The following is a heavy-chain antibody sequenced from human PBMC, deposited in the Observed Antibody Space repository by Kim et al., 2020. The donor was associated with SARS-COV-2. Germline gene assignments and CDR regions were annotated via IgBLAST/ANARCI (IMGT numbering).Heavy chain of an antibody. CDR1: GFTFTNFW. J-gene: IGHJ6*03. V-gene: IGHV3-74*01. CDR2: INTDGSAT. CDR3: GRDRNYYYMDV. Sequence: GGSLRLSCAASGFTFTNFWMQWVRQAPGKGLVWVSRINTDGSATTYADSVKGRFTISRDNATNTVYLQINSLRAEDTAMYFCGRDRNYYYMDVWGKGTTVTVSS.